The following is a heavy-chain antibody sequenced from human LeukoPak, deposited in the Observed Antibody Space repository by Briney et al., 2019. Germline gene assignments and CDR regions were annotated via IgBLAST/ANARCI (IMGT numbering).Heavy chain of an antibody. CDR3: ARDKRVAVAGTYIYYYYMDV. V-gene: IGHV4-61*02. CDR1: GGSISSSSYY. J-gene: IGHJ6*03. D-gene: IGHD6-19*01. CDR2: IYISGSGST. Sequence: SETLSLTCTVSGGSISSSSYYWGWIRQPAGKGLEWIGRIYISGSGSTNYNPPLKSRVTMSVDTSKNQFSLKLSSVTAADTAVYYCARDKRVAVAGTYIYYYYMDVWGNGTTVTISS.